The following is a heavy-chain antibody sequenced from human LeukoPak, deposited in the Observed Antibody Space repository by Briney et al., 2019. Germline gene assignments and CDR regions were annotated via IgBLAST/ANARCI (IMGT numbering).Heavy chain of an antibody. J-gene: IGHJ3*02. Sequence: SETLSLTCAVYGGSFSGYYWSWIRQPPGKGLEWIGEINHSGSTNYNPSLKSRVTISVDTSKNQFSLKLSSVTAADTAVYYCARASGSSGWSRGRHDAFDIWGQGTMVTVSS. CDR1: GGSFSGYY. CDR3: ARASGSSGWSRGRHDAFDI. D-gene: IGHD6-19*01. V-gene: IGHV4-34*01. CDR2: INHSGST.